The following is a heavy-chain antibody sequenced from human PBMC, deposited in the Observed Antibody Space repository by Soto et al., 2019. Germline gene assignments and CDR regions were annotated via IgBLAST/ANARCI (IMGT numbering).Heavy chain of an antibody. V-gene: IGHV3-30-3*01. J-gene: IGHJ4*02. CDR2: ISYDGSNK. CDR3: ARSILWFGELEGPFDY. Sequence: QVQLVESGGGVVQPGRSLRLSCAASGFTFSSYAMHWVRQAPGKGLEWVAVISYDGSNKYYADSVKGRFTISRDNSKNTLYMQMNSLRAEDTAVYYCARSILWFGELEGPFDYWGQGTLVTVSS. D-gene: IGHD3-10*01. CDR1: GFTFSSYA.